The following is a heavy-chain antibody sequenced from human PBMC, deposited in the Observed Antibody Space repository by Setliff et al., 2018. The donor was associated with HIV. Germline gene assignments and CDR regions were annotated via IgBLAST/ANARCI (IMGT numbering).Heavy chain of an antibody. D-gene: IGHD3-22*01. CDR3: ARDRGSDGSGDKWFDP. CDR1: GGSISSGSYY. Sequence: ASETLSLTCAVSGGSISSGSYYWSWIRQPAGKGLEWIGRFYTSGSTKYNPSLKSRVTISVDKSKNHFSLNLNSVTAADTAVYYCARDRGSDGSGDKWFDPWGQGTLVTVSS. V-gene: IGHV4-61*02. CDR2: FYTSGST. J-gene: IGHJ5*02.